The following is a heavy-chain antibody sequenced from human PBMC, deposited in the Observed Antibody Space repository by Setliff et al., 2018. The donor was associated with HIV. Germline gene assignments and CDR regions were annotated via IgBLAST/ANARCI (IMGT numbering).Heavy chain of an antibody. D-gene: IGHD3-3*01. Sequence: PGGSLRLSCAASGFTFSDHFMDWVRQAPGKGLEWVGRTKNKDESYTTEYAASVRGRFTISRDDAKTIAYLHMNSLTTDDTAVYFCTRDRRGSSSWSGYNGGFDYWGQGTLVTVSS. J-gene: IGHJ4*02. CDR1: GFTFSDHF. CDR2: TKNKDESYTT. CDR3: TRDRRGSSSWSGYNGGFDY. V-gene: IGHV3-72*01.